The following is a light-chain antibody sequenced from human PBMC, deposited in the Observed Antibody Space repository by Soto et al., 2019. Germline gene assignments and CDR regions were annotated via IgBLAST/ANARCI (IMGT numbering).Light chain of an antibody. CDR1: QNIGTY. CDR3: HQTYVIPYI. J-gene: IGKJ2*01. Sequence: DIQMTQSPFSLSASVEDRVTITCRTSQNIGTYLSWFQQKPGKGPKLLIYAVSNLQNGVPSRFSGRGSGTEFTLTITTLQPEDFATYYCHQTYVIPYIFGQGTKLE. CDR2: AVS. V-gene: IGKV1-39*01.